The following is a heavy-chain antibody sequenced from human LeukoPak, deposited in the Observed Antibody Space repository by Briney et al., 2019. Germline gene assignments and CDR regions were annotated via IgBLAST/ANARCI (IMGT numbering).Heavy chain of an antibody. CDR2: IYYSGST. J-gene: IGHJ4*02. CDR3: AATIGVGDPFDY. D-gene: IGHD5-24*01. V-gene: IGHV4-59*08. Sequence: SETLSLTCTVSGGSISSYYWSWIRQPPGKGLEGIGYIYYSGSTNYNPSLKSRVTISVDTSKNQFSLKLSSVTAADTAVYYCAATIGVGDPFDYWGQGTLVTVSS. CDR1: GGSISSYY.